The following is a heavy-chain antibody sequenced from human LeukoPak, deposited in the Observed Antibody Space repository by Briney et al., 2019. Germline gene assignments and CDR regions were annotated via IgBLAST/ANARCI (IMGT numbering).Heavy chain of an antibody. Sequence: SETLSLTCTVSGGSISIYHWSWIRQPAGKGLEWIGQIHTSGSTNYNPPLKSRVTMSIDTPENQLSLTIRSVTAADTAVYYCARRDISSGWSFDYWGQGTPVTVSS. D-gene: IGHD6-19*01. CDR1: GGSISIYH. V-gene: IGHV4-4*07. J-gene: IGHJ4*02. CDR3: ARRDISSGWSFDY. CDR2: IHTSGST.